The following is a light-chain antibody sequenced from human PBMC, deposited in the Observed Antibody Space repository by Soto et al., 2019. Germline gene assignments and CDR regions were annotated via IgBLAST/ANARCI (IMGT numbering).Light chain of an antibody. CDR3: QQGST. Sequence: EIVLTQSPGTLSLSPGERATLSCRACQSVSSSYLAWYQQKPGQAPRLLIYGASSRATGIPDRFSGSGSGTDFTLTISRLEPEDFAVYYCQQGSTFGQGTKLEIK. CDR1: QSVSSSY. J-gene: IGKJ2*01. V-gene: IGKV3-20*01. CDR2: GAS.